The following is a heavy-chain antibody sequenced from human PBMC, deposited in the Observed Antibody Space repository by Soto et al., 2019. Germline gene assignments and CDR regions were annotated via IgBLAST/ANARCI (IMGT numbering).Heavy chain of an antibody. J-gene: IGHJ4*02. Sequence: ASVKVSCKASGYTFTSYGISWVRQAPGQGLEWMGWISAYNGNTNYAQKLQGRVTMTTDTSTSTAYMELRSLRSDDTAVYYCATTLPYGSGSYYPFDYWGQGTLVTVSS. D-gene: IGHD3-10*01. CDR2: ISAYNGNT. CDR1: GYTFTSYG. V-gene: IGHV1-18*01. CDR3: ATTLPYGSGSYYPFDY.